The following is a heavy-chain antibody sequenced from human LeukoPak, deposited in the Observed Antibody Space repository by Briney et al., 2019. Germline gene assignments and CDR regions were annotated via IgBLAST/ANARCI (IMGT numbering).Heavy chain of an antibody. Sequence: SETPSLTCTVSGGSISSGSYYWSWIRQPAGKGLEWIGRIYTSGSTNYNPSLKSRVTISVDTSKNQFSLKLSSVTAADTAVYYCARVGRAPNYDFWSGSMYYFDYWGQGTLVTVSS. D-gene: IGHD3-3*01. CDR3: ARVGRAPNYDFWSGSMYYFDY. J-gene: IGHJ4*02. CDR2: IYTSGST. V-gene: IGHV4-61*02. CDR1: GGSISSGSYY.